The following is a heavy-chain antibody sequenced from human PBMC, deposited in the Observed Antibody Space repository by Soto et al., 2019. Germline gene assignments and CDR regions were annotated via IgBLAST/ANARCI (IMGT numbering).Heavy chain of an antibody. CDR1: GYSFTSYW. V-gene: IGHV5-51*01. D-gene: IGHD3-10*01. CDR2: IYPGDSDT. J-gene: IGHJ5*02. CDR3: ARRLLGSGTENWLET. Sequence: GESLKLSCKFSGYSFTSYWIVLGLQMPGKGLEWMWIIYPGDSDTRYSPSLQGQVTISADKSISNAYLQWSSLKASDTAMYYCARRLLGSGTENWLETWGQGTLVTVSS.